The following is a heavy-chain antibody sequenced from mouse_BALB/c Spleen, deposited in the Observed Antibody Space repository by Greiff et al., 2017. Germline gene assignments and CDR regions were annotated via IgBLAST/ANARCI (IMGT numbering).Heavy chain of an antibody. V-gene: IGHV1S137*01. CDR1: GYTFTDYA. Sequence: VQLQESGAELVRPGVSVKISCKGSGYTFTDYAMHWVKQSHAKSLEWIGVISTYYGDASYNQKFKGKATMTVDKSSSTAYMELARLTSEDSAIYYCAITTVVEGWCFDVWGAGTTVTVSS. D-gene: IGHD1-1*01. CDR3: AITTVVEGWCFDV. J-gene: IGHJ1*01. CDR2: ISTYYGDA.